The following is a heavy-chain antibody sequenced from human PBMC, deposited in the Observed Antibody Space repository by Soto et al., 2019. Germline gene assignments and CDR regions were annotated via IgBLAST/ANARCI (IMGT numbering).Heavy chain of an antibody. J-gene: IGHJ4*02. CDR2: ISGSGDST. V-gene: IGHV3-23*01. CDR1: GFTFSSYA. CDR3: AKRGSGSQFDY. D-gene: IGHD1-26*01. Sequence: GGSLSLSCAASGFTFSSYAMSWVRQAPGKGLEWVSVISGSGDSTYYADSVKGRFTISRDNSKNTLYLQMNSLRAEDTAVYYCAKRGSGSQFDYWGQGTRVTVSS.